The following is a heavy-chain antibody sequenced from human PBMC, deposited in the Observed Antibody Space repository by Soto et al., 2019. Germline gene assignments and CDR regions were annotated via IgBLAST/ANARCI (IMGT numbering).Heavy chain of an antibody. CDR1: GYTFTSSG. CDR3: ARDQGITTFGVYSMYYYGMDV. Sequence: QVQLVQSGAEVKKPGASVKVSCKASGYTFTSSGISWVRQAPGQGLEWMGWISTDNGNTNYAQHLQGRVSMTTDTSTSTAYMDLRSLRSDDKAVYYCARDQGITTFGVYSMYYYGMDVWGQGTTVTVSS. V-gene: IGHV1-18*01. D-gene: IGHD3-3*01. J-gene: IGHJ6*02. CDR2: ISTDNGNT.